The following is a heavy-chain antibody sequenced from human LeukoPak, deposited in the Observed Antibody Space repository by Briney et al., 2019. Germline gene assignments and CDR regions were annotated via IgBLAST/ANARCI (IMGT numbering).Heavy chain of an antibody. Sequence: SETLSLTCAVYGGSFSGYYWSWIRQPPGKGLEWIGYIYYSGSTNYNPSLKSRVTISVDTSKNQFSLKLSSVTAADTAVYYCAREKTEGGNSFDYWGQGTLVTVSS. CDR2: IYYSGST. CDR1: GGSFSGYY. CDR3: AREKTEGGNSFDY. J-gene: IGHJ4*02. V-gene: IGHV4-59*01. D-gene: IGHD2-15*01.